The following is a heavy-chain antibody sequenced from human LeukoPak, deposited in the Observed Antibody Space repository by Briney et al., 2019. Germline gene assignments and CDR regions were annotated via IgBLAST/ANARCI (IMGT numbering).Heavy chain of an antibody. CDR3: AKESYGVLGNYFDY. V-gene: IGHV3-23*01. Sequence: PGGSLRLSCAASGFTFSSYAMSWVRQAPGKGLEWVSAISGSGGSTYYADSMKGRFTISRDNSKNTLYLQMNSLRAEDTGVYYCAKESYGVLGNYFDYWGQGTLVTVSS. J-gene: IGHJ4*02. CDR1: GFTFSSYA. D-gene: IGHD1-26*01. CDR2: ISGSGGST.